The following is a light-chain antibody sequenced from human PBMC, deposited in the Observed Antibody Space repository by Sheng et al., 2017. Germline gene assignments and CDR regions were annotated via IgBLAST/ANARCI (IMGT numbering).Light chain of an antibody. V-gene: IGKV1-33*01. Sequence: DIQMTQSPSSLSASVGDRVTITCQASQDISNYLNWYQQKPGRAPELLIYDASNLKTGVPSRFSGSGSGTDFTFTISSLQPEDVATYHCQQYDDLAFTFGPGTKVDIK. J-gene: IGKJ3*01. CDR1: QDISNY. CDR3: QQYDDLAFT. CDR2: DAS.